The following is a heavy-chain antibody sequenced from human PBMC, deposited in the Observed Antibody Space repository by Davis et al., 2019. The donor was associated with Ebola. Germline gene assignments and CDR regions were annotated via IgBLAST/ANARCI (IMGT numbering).Heavy chain of an antibody. V-gene: IGHV1-69*04. J-gene: IGHJ4*02. CDR3: ARGGYCSSTSCYTLDY. CDR1: GGTFSSYA. CDR2: IIPILGIA. Sequence: AASVKVSCKASGGTFSSYAISWVRQAPGQGLEWMGRIIPILGIANYAQKFQGRVTITADKSTSTAYMELSSLRSEDTAVYYCARGGYCSSTSCYTLDYWGQGTLVTVSS. D-gene: IGHD2-2*02.